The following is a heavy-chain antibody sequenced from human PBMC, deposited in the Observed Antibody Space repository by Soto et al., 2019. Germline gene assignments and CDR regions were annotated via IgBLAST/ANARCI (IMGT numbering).Heavy chain of an antibody. J-gene: IGHJ4*02. D-gene: IGHD5-18*01. Sequence: EVQLVESGGGLVQPGGSLRLSCAASGFTFSSYSMNWVRQAPGKGLEWVSYISSSSSTIYYADSVKGRFTISRDNAKNSLYLQMNSLRDEDTAVYYCAREVDTAMVTRGCLDYWGQGTLVTVSS. CDR3: AREVDTAMVTRGCLDY. V-gene: IGHV3-48*02. CDR1: GFTFSSYS. CDR2: ISSSSSTI.